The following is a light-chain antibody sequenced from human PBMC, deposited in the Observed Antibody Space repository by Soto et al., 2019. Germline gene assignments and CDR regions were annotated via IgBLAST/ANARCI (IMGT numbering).Light chain of an antibody. Sequence: EIVLTQFPGALSLSPGERVTLSCRASQTVSNTYLAWYQQKSGQAPKFLIYGASNRATGIPDRFSGSGSGTDFTLTTSRLEPEDFAVYYCQQYGALPPTFGGGTKVEIK. V-gene: IGKV3-20*01. CDR2: GAS. CDR1: QTVSNTY. J-gene: IGKJ4*01. CDR3: QQYGALPPT.